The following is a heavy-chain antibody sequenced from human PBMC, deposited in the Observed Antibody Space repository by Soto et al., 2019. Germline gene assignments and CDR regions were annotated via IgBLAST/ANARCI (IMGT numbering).Heavy chain of an antibody. J-gene: IGHJ6*02. V-gene: IGHV1-69*12. D-gene: IGHD1-7*01. CDR2: IIPIFGTA. CDR1: GGTFSSYA. CDR3: AGPPELTRIYYCYGMDV. Sequence: QVQLVQSGAEVKKPGSSVKVSCKASGGTFSSYAISWVRQAPGQGLEWMGGIIPIFGTAHYAQKFQGRVTITADESTSTAYMELSSLRSEDTAVYYCAGPPELTRIYYCYGMDVWGHGTTVTVSS.